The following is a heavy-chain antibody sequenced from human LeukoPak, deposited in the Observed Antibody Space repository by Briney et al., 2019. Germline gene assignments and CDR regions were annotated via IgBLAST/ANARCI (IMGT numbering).Heavy chain of an antibody. V-gene: IGHV1-2*02. CDR1: GYTFTGYY. CDR2: INPNSGGT. D-gene: IGHD2/OR15-2a*01. CDR3: ARGLLIDFDY. Sequence: ASVKVSCKASGYTFTGYYMHWVRQAPGQGLEWMGWINPNSGGTNYARKFQGRVTMTRDTSISTAYMELSRLRSDDTAVYYCARGLLIDFDYWGQGTLVTVSS. J-gene: IGHJ4*02.